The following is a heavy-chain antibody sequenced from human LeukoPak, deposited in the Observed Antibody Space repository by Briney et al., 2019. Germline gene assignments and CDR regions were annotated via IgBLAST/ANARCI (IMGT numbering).Heavy chain of an antibody. Sequence: PSETLSLTCTVSGGSISSYYWSWIRQPPGKGLEWIGYIYYSGSTNYNPSLKSRVTISVDTSKNQFSLKLSSVTAADTAVYYCAGVGTYGSGSYLSWLDYWGQGTLVTVSS. V-gene: IGHV4-59*01. D-gene: IGHD3-10*01. J-gene: IGHJ4*02. CDR3: AGVGTYGSGSYLSWLDY. CDR2: IYYSGST. CDR1: GGSISSYY.